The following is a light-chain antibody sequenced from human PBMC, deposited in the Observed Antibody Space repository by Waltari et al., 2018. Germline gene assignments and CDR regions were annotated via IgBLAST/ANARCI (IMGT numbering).Light chain of an antibody. CDR1: QNIGKV. CDR3: QQSSITPPYS. V-gene: IGKV1-39*01. CDR2: GAS. Sequence: DIQMTQSPSSLSASVGDRVTITCRASQNIGKVLNWYQHKPGKAPNLLIYGASTLQGGVPSRFSGSGSGTEFTLTISSLQPEDFATYYCQQSSITPPYSFGQGTKLEIK. J-gene: IGKJ2*01.